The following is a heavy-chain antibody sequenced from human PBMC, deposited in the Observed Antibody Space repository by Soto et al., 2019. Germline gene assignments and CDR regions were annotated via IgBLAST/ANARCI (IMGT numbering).Heavy chain of an antibody. CDR1: GFTFSSYA. V-gene: IGHV3-30*01. J-gene: IGHJ4*02. Sequence: QVQLVESGGGVVQPGRSLRLSCAASGFTFSSYAMHWVRQAPGKGLEWVTVISYDGSNKYYADSVKGRFTVSRDNSKNTLYLQMNSLRADDAAEYYCARDSWSFDYWGQGTLVTVSS. CDR3: ARDSWSFDY. D-gene: IGHD2-15*01. CDR2: ISYDGSNK.